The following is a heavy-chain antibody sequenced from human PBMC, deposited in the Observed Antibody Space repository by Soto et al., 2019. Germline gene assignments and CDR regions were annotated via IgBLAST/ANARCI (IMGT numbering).Heavy chain of an antibody. CDR1: CDSILSRDFY. V-gene: IGHV4-39*01. CDR3: ARHSLALRKNNWFDP. D-gene: IGHD3-3*02. Sequence: SETLSLTCTVSCDSILSRDFYWGWVRQPPGKGLEWIGSIFYLGSSYYNPSLKSRVTMSVDTSKNQFSLRLRSVTAADTALYFCARHSLALRKNNWFDPWGQGIMVTVS. CDR2: IFYLGSS. J-gene: IGHJ5*02.